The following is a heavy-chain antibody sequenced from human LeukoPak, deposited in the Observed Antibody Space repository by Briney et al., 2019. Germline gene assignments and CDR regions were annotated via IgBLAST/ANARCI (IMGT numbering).Heavy chain of an antibody. CDR2: INSDGSST. Sequence: PGGSLRLSCAASEFTFSSYWMHWVRQAPGKGLVWVSRINSDGSSTSYADSVKGRFTISRDNAKNTLYLQMNSLRAEDTAVYYCARGLNYYDSSGMGEWFDPWGQGTLVTVSS. V-gene: IGHV3-74*01. D-gene: IGHD3-22*01. CDR3: ARGLNYYDSSGMGEWFDP. J-gene: IGHJ5*02. CDR1: EFTFSSYW.